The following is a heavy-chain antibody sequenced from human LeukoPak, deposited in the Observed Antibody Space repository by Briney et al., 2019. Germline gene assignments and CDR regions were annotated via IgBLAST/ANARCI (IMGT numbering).Heavy chain of an antibody. D-gene: IGHD3-22*01. CDR3: ARSAEDYYDSSGYPDY. V-gene: IGHV1-46*01. Sequence: ASVKVSCKASGYTFTSYYMHWVRQAPGQGLEWMGIINPSGGSTSYAQKFQGRVTMTRDTSTSTVYMELSRLRSDDTAVYYCARSAEDYYDSSGYPDYWGQGTLVTVSS. J-gene: IGHJ4*02. CDR2: INPSGGST. CDR1: GYTFTSYY.